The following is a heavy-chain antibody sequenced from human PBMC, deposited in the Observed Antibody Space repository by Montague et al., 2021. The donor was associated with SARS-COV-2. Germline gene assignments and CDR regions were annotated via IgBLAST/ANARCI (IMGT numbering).Heavy chain of an antibody. V-gene: IGHV4-39*07. CDR1: GGSISSSSYY. D-gene: IGHD3-22*01. CDR3: ARDTRIAMLVVVTRYGLDV. CDR2: IYYTGST. J-gene: IGHJ6*02. Sequence: SETLSLTCTVSGGSISSSSYYWGWIRQPPGKGLEWIGSIYYTGSTYYXPSLKSRVTISVDTSKNQFSLKLCSVTAADTAVYYCARDTRIAMLVVVTRYGLDVWGQGTTVTVSS.